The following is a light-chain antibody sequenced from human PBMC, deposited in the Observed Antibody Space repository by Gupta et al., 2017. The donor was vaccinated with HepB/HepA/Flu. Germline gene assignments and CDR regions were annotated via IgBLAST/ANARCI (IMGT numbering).Light chain of an antibody. CDR3: VLDMGGGIWV. CDR2: SRN. CDR1: SGSVATSYY. J-gene: IGLJ3*02. V-gene: IGLV8-61*01. Sequence: QTVLTHEPSFSVSPGGTVTPLLGLSSGSVATSYYASWYQQTPGHAQRTLIYSRNTRSAGVPDRFSGSILGNKAALTISGAQEDEESDYYCVLDMGGGIWVFGGGTKLTVL.